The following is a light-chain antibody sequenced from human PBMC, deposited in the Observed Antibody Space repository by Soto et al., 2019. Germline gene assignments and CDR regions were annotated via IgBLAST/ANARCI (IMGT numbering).Light chain of an antibody. Sequence: QSVLTQPASVSGSPGQSITISCTAASSDFGGYKYVSWYQQYPGKAPKLMIYEVTNRPSGVSSRFSGSKSGNTASLTISGLQAEDEADYYCSSYTSGSTLVFGGGTQLTVL. J-gene: IGLJ3*02. CDR2: EVT. CDR3: SSYTSGSTLV. CDR1: SSDFGGYKY. V-gene: IGLV2-14*01.